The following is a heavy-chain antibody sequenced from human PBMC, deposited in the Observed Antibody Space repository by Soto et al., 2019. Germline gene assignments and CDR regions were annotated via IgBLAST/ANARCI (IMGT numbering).Heavy chain of an antibody. Sequence: EVQLVETGGGLIQPGGSLRLSCAASGFTVSSNYMSWVRQAPGKGLEWVSVIYSGGSTYYADSVKGRFTISRDNSKNTLYLKMNSLRAEDTAVYYCARDGSTDSSGYYAFDYWGQGTLVTVSS. D-gene: IGHD3-22*01. J-gene: IGHJ4*02. CDR1: GFTVSSNY. CDR3: ARDGSTDSSGYYAFDY. CDR2: IYSGGST. V-gene: IGHV3-53*02.